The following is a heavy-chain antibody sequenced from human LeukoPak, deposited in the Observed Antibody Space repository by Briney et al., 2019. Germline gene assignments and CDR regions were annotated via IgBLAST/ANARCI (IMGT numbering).Heavy chain of an antibody. V-gene: IGHV3-23*01. D-gene: IGHD4-17*01. CDR1: GFTFSNYA. Sequence: PGESLRLSCAVSGFTFSNYAMVWVRQAPGKGLDWVSSISAGGGVTSNADSVKGRFTISRDNSKNTLYLQMNSLRAEDTAMYYCAKAARTTVTYSFDSWGQGTLVTVSS. J-gene: IGHJ4*02. CDR2: ISAGGGVT. CDR3: AKAARTTVTYSFDS.